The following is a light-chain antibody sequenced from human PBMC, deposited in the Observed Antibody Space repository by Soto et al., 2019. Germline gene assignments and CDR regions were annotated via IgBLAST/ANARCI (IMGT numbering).Light chain of an antibody. CDR2: DVI. V-gene: IGLV2-14*03. Sequence: QSVLTQPASVSGSPGQSITISCTGTSSDVGGYNYVSWYQQHPGKAPKLMISDVINRPSGVSNRFSGSKSGNSASLTISGLQAEDEADYYCSSYTSSSTYVVFGGGTKLTVL. CDR1: SSDVGGYNY. CDR3: SSYTSSSTYVV. J-gene: IGLJ2*01.